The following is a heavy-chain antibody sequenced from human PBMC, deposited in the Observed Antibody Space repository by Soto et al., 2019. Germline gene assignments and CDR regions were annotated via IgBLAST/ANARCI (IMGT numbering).Heavy chain of an antibody. CDR1: GFTFSSYA. CDR2: ISGSGGST. CDR3: AKDPATMKVGEGGDAFDI. J-gene: IGHJ3*02. D-gene: IGHD3-22*01. Sequence: GGSLRLSCAASGFTFSSYAMSWVRQAPGKGLEWVSAISGSGGSTYYADSVKGRFTISRDNSKNTLYLQMNSLRAEDTAVYYFAKDPATMKVGEGGDAFDIWGKGKMVTVSS. V-gene: IGHV3-23*01.